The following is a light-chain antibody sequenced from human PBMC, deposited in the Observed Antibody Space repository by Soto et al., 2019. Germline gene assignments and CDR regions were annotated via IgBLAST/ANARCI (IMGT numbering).Light chain of an antibody. Sequence: DIQMTQSPSSLSASVGDRVTTTCRASQSISSYLNWYQQKPGKAPNLLIFDASNLDAGVPSRFSGSGSGTYFTFTIHSLQPEDVATYYCQQYDHLSLTFGGGTK. J-gene: IGKJ4*01. CDR3: QQYDHLSLT. V-gene: IGKV1-33*01. CDR1: QSISSY. CDR2: DAS.